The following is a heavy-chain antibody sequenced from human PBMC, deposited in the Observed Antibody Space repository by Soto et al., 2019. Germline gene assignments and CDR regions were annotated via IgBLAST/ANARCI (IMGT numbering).Heavy chain of an antibody. V-gene: IGHV5-51*01. CDR1: GYSFTSYW. D-gene: IGHD2-2*01. CDR3: ARGVVVVPAATGSWFDP. J-gene: IGHJ5*02. CDR2: IYPGDSDT. Sequence: PGDSLKISCKGSGYSFTSYWIGWVRQMPGKGLEWMGIIYPGDSDTRYSPSFQGQVTISADKSISTAYLQWSSLKASDTAMYYCARGVVVVPAATGSWFDPWGQGTLGTV.